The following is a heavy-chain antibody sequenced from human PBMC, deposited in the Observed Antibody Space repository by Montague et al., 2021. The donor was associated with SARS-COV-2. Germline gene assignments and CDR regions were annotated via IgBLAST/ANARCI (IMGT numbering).Heavy chain of an antibody. CDR2: IFRSGDS. D-gene: IGHD3-9*01. V-gene: IGHV4-4*02. Sequence: SETLSLTCTVSGDPISNSNWWTWVRQSPGRGLEWIGEIFRSGDSNYNPSLKSRVTMSVDMSSNQMSLNLESVTAADTAVYYCARVPLYFEGFDSWGPGTLVAVSS. CDR3: ARVPLYFEGFDS. CDR1: GDPISNSNW. J-gene: IGHJ4*02.